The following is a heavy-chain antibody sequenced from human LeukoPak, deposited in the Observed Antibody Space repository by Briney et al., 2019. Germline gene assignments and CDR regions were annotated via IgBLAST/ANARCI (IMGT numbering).Heavy chain of an antibody. V-gene: IGHV1-18*04. J-gene: IGHJ4*02. CDR3: ARDKGYDILTGYEKFDY. CDR1: GYTFTSYG. CDR2: ISAYNGNT. D-gene: IGHD3-9*01. Sequence: GASVKVSCKASGYTFTSYGISWVRQAPGQGLEWMGWISAYNGNTNYGQKLQGRVTMTTDTSTSTAYMELRSLRSDDTAVYYCARDKGYDILTGYEKFDYWGQGTLVTVSS.